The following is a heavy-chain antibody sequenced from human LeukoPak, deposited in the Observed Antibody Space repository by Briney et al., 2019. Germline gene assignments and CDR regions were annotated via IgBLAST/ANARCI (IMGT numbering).Heavy chain of an antibody. D-gene: IGHD3-22*01. CDR1: GGSISSGDYY. J-gene: IGHJ4*02. CDR2: IYYSGST. Sequence: SETLSLTCTVSGGSISSGDYYWSWIRQPPGKGLEWIGYIYYSGSTYYNPFLKSRVTISVDTSKNQFSLKLSSVTAADTAVYYCARDRNYYDSSGYYFDYWGQGTLVTVSS. CDR3: ARDRNYYDSSGYYFDY. V-gene: IGHV4-30-4*08.